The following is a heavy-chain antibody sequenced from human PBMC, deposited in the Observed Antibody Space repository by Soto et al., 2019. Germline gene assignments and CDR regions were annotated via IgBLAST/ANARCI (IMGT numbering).Heavy chain of an antibody. CDR3: ARDRVVVVPAARQGYYYYGMDV. CDR2: ISAYNGNT. CDR1: GYTFTSYG. J-gene: IGHJ6*02. Sequence: ASVKVSCKASGYTFTSYGISWVRPAPGQGLEWMGWISAYNGNTNYAQKLQGRVTMTTDTSTSTAYMELRSLRSDDTAVYYCARDRVVVVPAARQGYYYYGMDVWG. V-gene: IGHV1-18*04. D-gene: IGHD2-2*01.